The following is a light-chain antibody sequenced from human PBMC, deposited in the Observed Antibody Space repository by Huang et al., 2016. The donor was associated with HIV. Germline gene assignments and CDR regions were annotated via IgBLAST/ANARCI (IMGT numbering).Light chain of an antibody. Sequence: EIVMTQSPVTLSVSPGERATISCKASQSVSNNLAWYQQKPGQAPRLLIYGASTRATGIPARFSGSGSGTEFTLTINSLESGDFAVYYCQQYNNWPPWTFGQGTKVEIK. CDR3: QQYNNWPPWT. CDR2: GAS. J-gene: IGKJ1*01. CDR1: QSVSNN. V-gene: IGKV3-15*01.